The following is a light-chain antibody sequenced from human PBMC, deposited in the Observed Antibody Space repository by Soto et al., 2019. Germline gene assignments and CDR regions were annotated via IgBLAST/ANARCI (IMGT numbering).Light chain of an antibody. CDR2: TSS. V-gene: IGKV1-39*01. CDR3: QQTYSTPYS. J-gene: IGKJ2*03. CDR1: HSISNY. Sequence: DIQMTQSPSSLSASVGDRVTITCRATHSISNYLNWYQQKPGKAPNLLIYTSSSLQSGVPSRFSGSRSGTDFTLTISSLQPEDFATYYCQQTYSTPYSFGQGTKLDFK.